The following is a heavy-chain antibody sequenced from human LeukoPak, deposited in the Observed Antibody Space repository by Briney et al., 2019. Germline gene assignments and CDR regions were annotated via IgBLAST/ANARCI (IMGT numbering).Heavy chain of an antibody. J-gene: IGHJ4*02. CDR2: IIPIFGTA. Sequence: ASVKVSCKASGGTFSSYAISWVLQAPGQGLEWMGGIIPIFGTANYAQKFQGRVTITADESTSTAYMELSSLRSEDTAVYYCARDPRTLNDYGGNSDYWGQGTLVTVSS. CDR1: GGTFSSYA. CDR3: ARDPRTLNDYGGNSDY. D-gene: IGHD4-23*01. V-gene: IGHV1-69*01.